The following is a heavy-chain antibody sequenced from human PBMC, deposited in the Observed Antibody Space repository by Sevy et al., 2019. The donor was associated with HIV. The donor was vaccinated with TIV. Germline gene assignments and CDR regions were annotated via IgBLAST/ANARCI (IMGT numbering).Heavy chain of an antibody. V-gene: IGHV3-23*01. J-gene: IGHJ4*02. CDR1: GFTFSSYA. D-gene: IGHD3-10*01. CDR2: ISGSGGNT. CDR3: AKGGPVLLWFGEFYGTRQFDY. Sequence: GGSLRLSCAASGFTFSSYAMSWVRQAPGKGLEWVSAISGSGGNTYYADSVKGRFTISRDNSKNTLYLQMNSLRAEDTAVYYCAKGGPVLLWFGEFYGTRQFDYWGQGTLVTVSS.